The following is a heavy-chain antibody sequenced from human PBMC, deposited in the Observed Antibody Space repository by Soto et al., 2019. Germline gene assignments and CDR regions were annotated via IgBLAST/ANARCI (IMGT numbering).Heavy chain of an antibody. J-gene: IGHJ3*02. CDR1: GGSISSYY. Sequence: QVQLQESGPGLVKPSETLSLTCTVSGGSISSYYWSWIRQPPGKGLEWIGYIYYSGSTNYNPSLKSLFTISVDTSKNQFSLKLSSVTAADTAVYYCARQGNYGDPIDAFDIWGQGTMVTVSS. D-gene: IGHD4-17*01. CDR3: ARQGNYGDPIDAFDI. V-gene: IGHV4-59*08. CDR2: IYYSGST.